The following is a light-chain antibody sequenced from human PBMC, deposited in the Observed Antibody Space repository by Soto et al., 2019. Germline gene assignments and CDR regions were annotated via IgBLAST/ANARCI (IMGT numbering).Light chain of an antibody. J-gene: IGKJ5*01. V-gene: IGKV3D-15*01. CDR2: GAS. Sequence: EVVMTQSPATLSVSPVEGATLSCMASQGIGDTLAWYQHKPGQTPRLLIYGASSRATGIPDRFSGSGSGTDFTLTISRLEPEDFAVYYCQQYHYSRFTFGQGTRLEIK. CDR3: QQYHYSRFT. CDR1: QGIGDT.